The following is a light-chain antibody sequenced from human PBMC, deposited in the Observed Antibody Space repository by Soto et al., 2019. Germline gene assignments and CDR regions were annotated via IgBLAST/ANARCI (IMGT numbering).Light chain of an antibody. J-gene: IGLJ2*01. CDR2: EVS. CDR1: SSDFGGYNY. V-gene: IGLV2-14*01. CDR3: TSYSSSGTRL. Sequence: QSVLTQPASVSGSPGQSITISCTGTSSDFGGYNYVSWYQQHPGKAPKLMIYEVSNRPSGVSNRFSGSKSGNTASLTISGLQAEDEADYYCTSYSSSGTRLFGGGTKLTVL.